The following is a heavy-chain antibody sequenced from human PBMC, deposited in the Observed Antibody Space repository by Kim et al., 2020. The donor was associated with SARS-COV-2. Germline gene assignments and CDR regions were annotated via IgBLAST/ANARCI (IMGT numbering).Heavy chain of an antibody. Sequence: SETLSLTCTVSGGSISPYSWTWLRQPPGRELDFIGHISYTGTTNYNPSLGSRVTISLDTSKNQFSLKLNSVTAADTAVYYCAREYFWGAGQAVDLWGQGTMVTVSS. CDR1: GGSISPYS. D-gene: IGHD3-16*01. V-gene: IGHV4-59*01. J-gene: IGHJ3*01. CDR2: ISYTGTT. CDR3: AREYFWGAGQAVDL.